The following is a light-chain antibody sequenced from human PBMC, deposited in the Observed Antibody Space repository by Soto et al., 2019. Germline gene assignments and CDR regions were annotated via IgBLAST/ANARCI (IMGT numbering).Light chain of an antibody. Sequence: QSVLTQPPSASGTPGQRVTISCSGSSSSIGSNYVYGYQQLPGTAPKLLIYRNNQRPSGVPDRFSGSKSGTSASLAISGLRSQDEADYYCAAWDDSLSAPWVFGGGTKLTVL. V-gene: IGLV1-47*01. CDR2: RNN. CDR3: AAWDDSLSAPWV. CDR1: SSSIGSNY. J-gene: IGLJ3*02.